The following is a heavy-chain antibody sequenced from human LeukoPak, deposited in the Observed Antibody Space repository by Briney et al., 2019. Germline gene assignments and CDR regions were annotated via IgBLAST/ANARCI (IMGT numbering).Heavy chain of an antibody. J-gene: IGHJ4*02. Sequence: SETLSLTCTVSGGSISSYYWSWIRQPPGKGLEWIGYIYYNGSTNYNPSLKSRVTISVDTSKNQFSLKLSSVTAADTAVYYCARTPFWDYGYYFDYWGQGTLVTVSS. V-gene: IGHV4-59*01. D-gene: IGHD4-17*01. CDR2: IYYNGST. CDR3: ARTPFWDYGYYFDY. CDR1: GGSISSYY.